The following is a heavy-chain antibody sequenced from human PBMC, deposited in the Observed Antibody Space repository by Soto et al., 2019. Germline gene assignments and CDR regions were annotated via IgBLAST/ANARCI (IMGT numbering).Heavy chain of an antibody. V-gene: IGHV4-4*07. Sequence: PSEHVSLTCTVSGDSISSFYLTLIRQPAGKGLEWIGRIYSSGSTNYNPSLKSRVIMSFDTSKNQFSLKLTSVTAADTAVYYCARVGSGSYFDNWGQGTLVTVSS. D-gene: IGHD1-26*01. CDR2: IYSSGST. J-gene: IGHJ4*02. CDR1: GDSISSFY. CDR3: ARVGSGSYFDN.